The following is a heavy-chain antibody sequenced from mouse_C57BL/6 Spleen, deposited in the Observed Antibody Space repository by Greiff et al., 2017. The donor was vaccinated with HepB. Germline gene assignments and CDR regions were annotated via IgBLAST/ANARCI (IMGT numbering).Heavy chain of an antibody. CDR2: IYPSDSET. D-gene: IGHD1-1*01. CDR3: ARRITTVVANWYFDV. Sequence: QVQLQQPGAELVRPGSSVKLSCKASGYTFTSSWMDWVKQRPGQGLEWIGNIYPSDSETHYNQKFKDKATLTVDKSSSTAYMQLSRLTSEDSAVYYCARRITTVVANWYFDVWGTGTTVTVSS. CDR1: GYTFTSSW. V-gene: IGHV1-61*01. J-gene: IGHJ1*03.